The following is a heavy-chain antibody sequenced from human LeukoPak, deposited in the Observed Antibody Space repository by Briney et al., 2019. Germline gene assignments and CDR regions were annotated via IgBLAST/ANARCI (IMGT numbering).Heavy chain of an antibody. CDR3: ARDPYDFWSGYYSNDAFDI. J-gene: IGHJ3*02. CDR1: GGSISSSSYY. CDR2: IYYSGST. V-gene: IGHV4-39*01. Sequence: SETLSLTCTVSGGSISSSSYYWGWIRQPPGKGLEWIGSIYYSGSTYYNPSLKSRVTISVDTSKNQFSLKLSSVTAADTAVYYCARDPYDFWSGYYSNDAFDIWGQGTMVTVSS. D-gene: IGHD3-3*01.